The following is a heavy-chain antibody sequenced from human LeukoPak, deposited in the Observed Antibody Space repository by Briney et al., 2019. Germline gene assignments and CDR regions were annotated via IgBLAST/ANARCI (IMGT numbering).Heavy chain of an antibody. CDR2: IHKAGSES. Sequence: GGSLRLSCAASGFTFTNYWMTWVRQVPGKGLEWVANIHKAGSESYYVDSAKGRFAISRDNAKNSLYLQLSSLRVEDTAVYYCARVGAWELQRVFEYWGQGTLVTVSS. CDR3: ARVGAWELQRVFEY. CDR1: GFTFTNYW. J-gene: IGHJ4*02. D-gene: IGHD1-26*01. V-gene: IGHV3-7*01.